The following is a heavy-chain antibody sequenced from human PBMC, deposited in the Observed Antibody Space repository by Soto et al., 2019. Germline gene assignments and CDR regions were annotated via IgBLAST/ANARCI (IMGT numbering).Heavy chain of an antibody. J-gene: IGHJ5*02. CDR3: ARHQSHSSSYVDP. CDR1: GGSISSSSYY. CDR2: IYYSGST. V-gene: IGHV4-39*01. Sequence: PSETLSLTCTVSGGSISSSSYYWGWIRQPPGKGLEWIGSIYYSGSTYYNPSLKSRVTISVDTSKNQFSLKLSSVTAADTAVYYCARHQSHSSSYVDPWGQGTLVTGSS. D-gene: IGHD6-13*01.